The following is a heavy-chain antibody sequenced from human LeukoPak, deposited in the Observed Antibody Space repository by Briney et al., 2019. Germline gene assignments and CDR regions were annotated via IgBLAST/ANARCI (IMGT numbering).Heavy chain of an antibody. CDR2: IYYSEST. CDR3: ARDNRRARVVGRLAAFDI. V-gene: IGHV4-59*11. J-gene: IGHJ3*02. Sequence: SETLSLTCTVSGGSISGHYWSWIRQPPGKGLEWIGYIYYSESTNYNPSLKSRVTISVDTSENQFSLKLSSVTAADTAVYYCARDNRRARVVGRLAAFDIWGQGTMVTVSS. D-gene: IGHD1-26*01. CDR1: GGSISGHY.